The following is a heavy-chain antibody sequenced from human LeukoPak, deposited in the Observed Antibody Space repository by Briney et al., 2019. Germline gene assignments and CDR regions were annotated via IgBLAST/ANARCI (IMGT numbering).Heavy chain of an antibody. Sequence: GGSLRLSCAASGFTFDDYAMHWVRQAPGKGLEWVSLISWDGGSTYYADSVKGRFTISRDNSKNSLYLQMNSLRAEDTALYYCAKDTPRGSYFDYWGQGTLVTVSS. J-gene: IGHJ4*02. V-gene: IGHV3-43D*03. CDR1: GFTFDDYA. CDR3: AKDTPRGSYFDY. D-gene: IGHD3-16*01. CDR2: ISWDGGST.